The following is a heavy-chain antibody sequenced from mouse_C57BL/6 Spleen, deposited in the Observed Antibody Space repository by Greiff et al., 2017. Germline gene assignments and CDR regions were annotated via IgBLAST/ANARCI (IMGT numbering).Heavy chain of an antibody. Sequence: EVQLVESGGGLVKPGGSLKLSCAASGFTFSDYGMHWVRQAPEKGLEWVAYISSGSSTIYYADTVKGRVTISRDNAKNTLFMQMTSLRSEDTAMYYCARSGYYAMDYWGQGTSVTVSS. J-gene: IGHJ4*01. V-gene: IGHV5-17*01. CDR1: GFTFSDYG. CDR2: ISSGSSTI. CDR3: ARSGYYAMDY.